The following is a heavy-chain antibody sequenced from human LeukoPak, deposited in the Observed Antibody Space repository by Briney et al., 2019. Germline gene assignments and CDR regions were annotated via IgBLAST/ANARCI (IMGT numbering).Heavy chain of an antibody. CDR2: IKPDGSDK. V-gene: IGHV3-7*05. CDR1: GFTFSSHW. J-gene: IGHJ4*02. D-gene: IGHD1-26*01. CDR3: ARDGVAPGIYFDY. Sequence: GGSLRLSCGASGFTFSSHWMSWVRQAPGKGLEWVANIKPDGSDKYYVDSVEGRFTISRDNAKKSMYLQMNSLRAEDTAVYYCARDGVAPGIYFDYWGQGTLVTVSS.